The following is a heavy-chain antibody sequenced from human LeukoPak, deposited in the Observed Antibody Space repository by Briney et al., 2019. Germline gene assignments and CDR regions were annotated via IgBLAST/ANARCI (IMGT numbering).Heavy chain of an antibody. CDR3: ARDTPLRYFDWLSLRAFDI. V-gene: IGHV3-7*01. Sequence: GGSLRLSCAASGFTFSSYWMSWVRQAPGKGLEWVANIKQDGSEKYYVDSVKGRFTISRDNAKNSQYLLMNSLRAEDTAVYYCARDTPLRYFDWLSLRAFDIWGQGTMVTVSS. CDR2: IKQDGSEK. CDR1: GFTFSSYW. J-gene: IGHJ3*02. D-gene: IGHD3-9*01.